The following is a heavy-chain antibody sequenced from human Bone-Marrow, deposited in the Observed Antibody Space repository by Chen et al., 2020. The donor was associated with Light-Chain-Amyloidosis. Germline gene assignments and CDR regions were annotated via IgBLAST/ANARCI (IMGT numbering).Heavy chain of an antibody. CDR3: ARRGDCTTTTCYQFDY. D-gene: IGHD2-2*01. J-gene: IGHJ4*02. CDR2: ISYDGSDK. Sequence: QVQLVESGGGVVQPGRSLRLSCADSGLTFRTYGMHWVRQAPGKGLEWVALISYDGSDKYYADSVKCRFTLSRDNSKNTLYLQMNSLRTEDTAVYYCARRGDCTTTTCYQFDYWGQGTLVTVSS. V-gene: IGHV3-30*03. CDR1: GLTFRTYG.